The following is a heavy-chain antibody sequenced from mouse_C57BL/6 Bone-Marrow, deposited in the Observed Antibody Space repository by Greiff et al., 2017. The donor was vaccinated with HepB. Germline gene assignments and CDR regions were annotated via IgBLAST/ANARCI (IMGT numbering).Heavy chain of an antibody. CDR1: GYSFTGYY. V-gene: IGHV1-42*01. CDR3: ARWTVRRRPHYYAMDY. CDR2: INPSTGGT. Sequence: VQLKESGPELVKPGASVKISCKASGYSFTGYYMNWVKQSPEKSLEWIGEINPSTGGTTYNQKFKAKATLTVDKSSSTAYMQLKNLTSEDSAVYYGARWTVRRRPHYYAMDYWGQGTSVTVSS. J-gene: IGHJ4*01. D-gene: IGHD2-14*01.